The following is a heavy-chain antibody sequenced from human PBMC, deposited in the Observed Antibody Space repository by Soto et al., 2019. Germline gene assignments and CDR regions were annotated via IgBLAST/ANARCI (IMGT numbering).Heavy chain of an antibody. J-gene: IGHJ4*02. CDR3: ESPLGLGY. V-gene: IGHV3-74*01. D-gene: IGHD1-26*01. CDR2: INTDGSSR. Sequence: GGSLRLSCAASGFTFSSHWMHWVRQPPGKGLVWVSRINTDGSSRIYADSVKGRFTISRDNAKNTLYLQMNSLRAEDTAVYYCESPLGLGYWGQGTPVTVSS. CDR1: GFTFSSHW.